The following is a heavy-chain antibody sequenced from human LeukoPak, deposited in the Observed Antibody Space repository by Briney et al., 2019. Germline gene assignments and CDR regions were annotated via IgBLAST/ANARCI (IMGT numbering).Heavy chain of an antibody. J-gene: IGHJ4*02. D-gene: IGHD5-18*01. Sequence: PGGSLRLSCAATGFTFSNYAMSGLRHAPGKGLEWVSYITGSGDTTFYADSAKGRFTVSRDNSKNILYLQMNSLRVEDTAVYYCAKGMQVQVTARYHYWGLGTLVTVSS. V-gene: IGHV3-23*01. CDR1: GFTFSNYA. CDR2: ITGSGDTT. CDR3: AKGMQVQVTARYHY.